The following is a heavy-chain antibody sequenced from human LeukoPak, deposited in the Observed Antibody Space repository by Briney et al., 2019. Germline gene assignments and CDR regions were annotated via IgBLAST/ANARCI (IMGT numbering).Heavy chain of an antibody. V-gene: IGHV4-39*01. J-gene: IGHJ3*01. CDR3: ARRKEYYYDSSGSEDAFDV. D-gene: IGHD3-22*01. CDR1: GGSISSSNYY. CDR2: IYYSGST. Sequence: PSETQALTCTVSGGSISSSNYYWGWIRQPPGKGLEWIGSIYYSGSTYYNPSLKSRVTISVDTSKNQFSLKLSSVTAADTAVYYCARRKEYYYDSSGSEDAFDVWGQETMVSVSS.